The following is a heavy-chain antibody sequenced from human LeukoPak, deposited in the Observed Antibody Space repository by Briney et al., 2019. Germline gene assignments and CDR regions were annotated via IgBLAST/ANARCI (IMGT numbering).Heavy chain of an antibody. CDR1: GGSITSGSYY. CDR3: ARSGQVLARFGETTLGRTAEYFQH. V-gene: IGHV4-61*02. Sequence: SETLSLTCTVSGGSITSGSYYWSWLRQPAGTGLEWIVRIYSSGSTSYNPSLTSRAPISVDTSKNQFSLKMSSVTAADTAVYYCARSGQVLARFGETTLGRTAEYFQHWGQGTLVTVSS. J-gene: IGHJ1*01. CDR2: IYSSGST. D-gene: IGHD3-10*01.